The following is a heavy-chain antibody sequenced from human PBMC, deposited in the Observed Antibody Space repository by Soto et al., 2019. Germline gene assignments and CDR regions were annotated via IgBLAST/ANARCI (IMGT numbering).Heavy chain of an antibody. CDR1: GDSVSNNGAT. CDR3: ARDPPDFNSGFDS. V-gene: IGHV6-1*01. D-gene: IGHD1-26*01. Sequence: SQTLSLTCAICGDSVSNNGATWNWIRQSPSRGLEWLGRAYYRSRWHYDYATSVRSRITINPDTSKNQFSLQLSSVTPEDTAVYYCARDPPDFNSGFDSWGQGSLVTISS. CDR2: AYYRSRWHY. J-gene: IGHJ4*02.